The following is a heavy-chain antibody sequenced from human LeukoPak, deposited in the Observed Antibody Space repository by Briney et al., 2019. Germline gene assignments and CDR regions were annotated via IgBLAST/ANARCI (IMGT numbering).Heavy chain of an antibody. CDR1: GGSISSSNW. CDR2: IYHSGST. Sequence: PSETLSLTCAVSGGSISSSNWWSWVRQPPGKGLEWIGEIYHSGSTNYNPSLKSRVTISVDKSKNQFSLKLSSVTAADTAVYYCARAHDYSNEFYYYYMDVWGKGTTVTVSS. J-gene: IGHJ6*03. V-gene: IGHV4-4*02. CDR3: ARAHDYSNEFYYYYMDV. D-gene: IGHD4-11*01.